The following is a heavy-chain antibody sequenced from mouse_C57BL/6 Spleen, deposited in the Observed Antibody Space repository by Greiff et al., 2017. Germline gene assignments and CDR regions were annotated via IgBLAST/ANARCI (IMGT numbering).Heavy chain of an antibody. V-gene: IGHV1-55*01. CDR2: IYPGSGSP. CDR3: ARSGGTTVLDY. J-gene: IGHJ2*01. Sequence: QVQLQQSGAELVKPGASVKMSCKASGYTFTSYWITWVKPRPGQGLEWIGDIYPGSGSPNYNEKFKSKATLTVDTSSRTAYMQLSSLTSEDSAVYYGARSGGTTVLDYWGQGTTLTVSS. CDR1: GYTFTSYW. D-gene: IGHD1-1*01.